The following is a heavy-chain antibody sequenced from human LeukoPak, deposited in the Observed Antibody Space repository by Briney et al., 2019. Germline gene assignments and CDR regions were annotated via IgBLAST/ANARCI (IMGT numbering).Heavy chain of an antibody. CDR2: ICHSGST. V-gene: IGHV4-30-2*01. D-gene: IGHD4-17*01. CDR1: GGSISSGGYS. Sequence: PSETLSLTCAVSGGSISSGGYSWSWIRQPPGKGLEWIGYICHSGSTYYNPSLKSRVTISVDRSKNQFSLKLSSVTAADTAVYYCARGNYGDYFDYWGQGTLVTVSS. CDR3: ARGNYGDYFDY. J-gene: IGHJ4*02.